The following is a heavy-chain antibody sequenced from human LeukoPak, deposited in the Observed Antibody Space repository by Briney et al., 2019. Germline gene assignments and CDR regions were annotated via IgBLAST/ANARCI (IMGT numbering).Heavy chain of an antibody. V-gene: IGHV3-30*02. CDR2: IRYDGSNK. Sequence: GGSLRLSCAASGFTFSSYEMNWVRQAPGKGLEWVAFIRYDGSNKYYADSVRGRFTISRDNSKNTLYLQMNSLRAEDTAVYYCAKGGEQVTWNFQNWGQGTLVTVSS. CDR3: AKGGEQVTWNFQN. D-gene: IGHD1/OR15-1a*01. CDR1: GFTFSSYE. J-gene: IGHJ1*01.